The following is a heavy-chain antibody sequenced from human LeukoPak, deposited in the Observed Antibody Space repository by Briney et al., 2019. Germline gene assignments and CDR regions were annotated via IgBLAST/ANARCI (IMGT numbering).Heavy chain of an antibody. CDR2: ISDSGSA. D-gene: IGHD3-9*01. CDR1: GGSISNYY. CDR3: ARGHDILTGPIDYYYYGMDV. J-gene: IGHJ6*02. V-gene: IGHV4-59*01. Sequence: SETLSLTCTVSGGSISNYYWTWIRQPPGKGLEWVGHISDSGSANYNPSLKSRVTISGDTSKNQVSLNLGSVTAADTAVYYCARGHDILTGPIDYYYYGMDVWGQGTTVTVSS.